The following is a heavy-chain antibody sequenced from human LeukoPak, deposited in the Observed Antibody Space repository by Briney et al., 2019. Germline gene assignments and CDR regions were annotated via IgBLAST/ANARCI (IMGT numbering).Heavy chain of an antibody. V-gene: IGHV4-31*03. J-gene: IGHJ4*02. CDR2: IYYSGST. Sequence: SETLSLTCTVSGGSISSGGYYWSWIRQHPGKGLEWIGYIYYSGSTYYNPSLKSRVTISVDTSKNQFSLKLSSVTAADTAVYYCARGYSYGENQFDYWGQGTLVTVSS. CDR1: GGSISSGGYY. D-gene: IGHD5-18*01. CDR3: ARGYSYGENQFDY.